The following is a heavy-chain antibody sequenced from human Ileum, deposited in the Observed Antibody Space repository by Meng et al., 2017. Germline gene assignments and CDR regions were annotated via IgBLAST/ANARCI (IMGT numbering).Heavy chain of an antibody. D-gene: IGHD3-10*01. CDR1: GFIFRKYG. Sequence: SCATSGFIFRKYGIHWVRQAPGKGLEWLAVIWFDGIKTYYADSVKGRFTISREDSKNTVYLQMHSLRVEDTAVYYCSRDCDSPSHYGWFDTWGQGTLVTVSS. CDR3: SRDCDSPSHYGWFDT. CDR2: IWFDGIKT. V-gene: IGHV3-33*01. J-gene: IGHJ5*02.